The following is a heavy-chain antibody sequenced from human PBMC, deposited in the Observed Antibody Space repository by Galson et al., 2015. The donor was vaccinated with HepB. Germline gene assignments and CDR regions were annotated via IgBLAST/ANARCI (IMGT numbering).Heavy chain of an antibody. CDR2: ISGSGGST. CDR1: GFTFSSYA. V-gene: IGHV3-23*01. D-gene: IGHD3-22*01. CDR3: AKGVVAGVVVIPFDY. Sequence: SLRLSCAASGFTFSSYAMSWVRQAPGKGLEWVSAISGSGGSTYYADSVKGRFTISRDNSKNTLYLQMNSLRAEDTAVYYCAKGVVAGVVVIPFDYWGQGTLVTVSS. J-gene: IGHJ4*02.